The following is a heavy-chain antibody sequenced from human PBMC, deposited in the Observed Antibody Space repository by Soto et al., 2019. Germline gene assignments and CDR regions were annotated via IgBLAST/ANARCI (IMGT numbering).Heavy chain of an antibody. J-gene: IGHJ6*02. V-gene: IGHV3-30*18. CDR1: GFTFSSYG. D-gene: IGHD6-13*01. CDR2: ISYDGSNK. Sequence: PGGSLRLSCAASGFTFSSYGMHWVRQAPGKGLEWVAVISYDGSNKYYADSVKGRFTISRDNSKNTLYLQMNSLRAEDTAVYYCAKDRIQSQYSSSWYGGGVSYYYGMDVWGQGTTVTVSS. CDR3: AKDRIQSQYSSSWYGGGVSYYYGMDV.